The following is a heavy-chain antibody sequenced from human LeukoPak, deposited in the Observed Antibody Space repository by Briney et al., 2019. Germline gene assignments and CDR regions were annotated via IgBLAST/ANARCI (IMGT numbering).Heavy chain of an antibody. Sequence: ASVTVSCKASGYSFTNYGFTWVRQAPGQGLERMGWISAYNGNTNYAQNLQDRVTMTTDTSTSTAYMELRSLRSDDTALYYCARGTGPRTPFDYWGQGTLVTVSS. CDR3: ARGTGPRTPFDY. D-gene: IGHD1-14*01. CDR2: ISAYNGNT. CDR1: GYSFTNYG. V-gene: IGHV1-18*01. J-gene: IGHJ4*02.